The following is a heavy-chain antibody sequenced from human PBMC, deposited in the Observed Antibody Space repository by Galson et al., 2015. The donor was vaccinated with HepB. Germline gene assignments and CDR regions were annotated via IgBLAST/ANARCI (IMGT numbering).Heavy chain of an antibody. CDR3: AKEFAP. J-gene: IGHJ5*02. V-gene: IGHV4-4*08. CDR2: IYSSGTT. Sequence: ETLSLTCTVSGDSITTTYWTWIRQPPGKGLEWIGQIYSSGTTNYNPSLKSRVTISVHTSKTQFSLNLNSLTAADTAVYYCAKEFAPWGQGTLVTVSS. CDR1: GDSITTTY.